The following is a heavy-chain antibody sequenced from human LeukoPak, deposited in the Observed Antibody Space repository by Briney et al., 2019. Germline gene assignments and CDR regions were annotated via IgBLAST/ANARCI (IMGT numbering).Heavy chain of an antibody. D-gene: IGHD1-26*01. V-gene: IGHV3-30*18. CDR3: AKKGVSLGGGSYYSYFDY. Sequence: PGRSLRLSCAASGFTFSSYGMHWARQAPGKGLEWVAVISYDGSNKYYADSVKGRFTISRDNSKNTLYLQMNSLRAEDTAVYYCAKKGVSLGGGSYYSYFDYWGQGTLVTVSS. CDR1: GFTFSSYG. CDR2: ISYDGSNK. J-gene: IGHJ4*02.